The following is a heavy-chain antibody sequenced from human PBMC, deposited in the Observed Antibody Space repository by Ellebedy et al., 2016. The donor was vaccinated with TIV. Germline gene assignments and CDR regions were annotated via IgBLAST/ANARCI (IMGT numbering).Heavy chain of an antibody. CDR3: ARDTYRGHDY. D-gene: IGHD5-12*01. Sequence: GESLKISCVASGFTLSDYWMSWVRQTPGKGLEWVANIKQDGSERYYVDSVKGRFTISRDNAKSALYLQMNNLRAEDTAIYYCARDTYRGHDYWGQGTLVTISS. J-gene: IGHJ4*02. CDR2: IKQDGSER. CDR1: GFTLSDYW. V-gene: IGHV3-7*03.